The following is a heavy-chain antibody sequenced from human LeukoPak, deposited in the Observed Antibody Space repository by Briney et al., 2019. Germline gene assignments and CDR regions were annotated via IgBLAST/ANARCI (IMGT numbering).Heavy chain of an antibody. J-gene: IGHJ6*02. CDR1: GFTFSTYG. CDR2: IPYDGSNK. Sequence: GRSLRLSCAASGFTFSTYGFHWVRQAPGKGLEWVAVIPYDGSNKYYADSVKGRFTISRDNSKNTLYLQMNSLRAEDTAVYYCAKEGYYYDSSGYNYYYGMDVWGQGTTVTVSS. CDR3: AKEGYYYDSSGYNYYYGMDV. D-gene: IGHD3-22*01. V-gene: IGHV3-30*18.